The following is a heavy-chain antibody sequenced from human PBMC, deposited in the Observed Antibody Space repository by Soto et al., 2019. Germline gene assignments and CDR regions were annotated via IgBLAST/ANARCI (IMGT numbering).Heavy chain of an antibody. J-gene: IGHJ4*02. V-gene: IGHV4-39*01. CDR1: GGSISSSIYY. D-gene: IGHD3-22*01. CDR2: VYYSGST. Sequence: PSETLSLTCTVSGGSISSSIYYWGWIRQPPGKGLEWIGSVYYSGSTYYNPSLKSRVTISVDTSKNQFSLKLSSVTAADTAVYYCARRNYYDSSGYPFWGQGTLVTVSS. CDR3: ARRNYYDSSGYPF.